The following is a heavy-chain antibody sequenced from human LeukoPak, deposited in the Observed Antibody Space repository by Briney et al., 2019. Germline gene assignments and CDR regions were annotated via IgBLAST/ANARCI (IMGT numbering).Heavy chain of an antibody. Sequence: GGSLRLSCAASGFTFSSYWMSWVRQAPGKGLEWVANIKQDGSEKYYADSVKGRFTISRDNSKNTLYLQMNSLRAEDTAVYYCANSNSGYEYWGQGTLVTVSS. J-gene: IGHJ4*02. CDR3: ANSNSGYEY. CDR2: IKQDGSEK. D-gene: IGHD5-12*01. CDR1: GFTFSSYW. V-gene: IGHV3-7*01.